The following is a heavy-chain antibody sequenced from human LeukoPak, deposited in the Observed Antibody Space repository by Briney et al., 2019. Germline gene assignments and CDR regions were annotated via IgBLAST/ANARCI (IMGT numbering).Heavy chain of an antibody. J-gene: IGHJ3*01. D-gene: IGHD3-16*01. CDR2: IYHSEST. Sequence: PSETLSLTCAVSGYSISRCYSWGWIRQPPGKGLEWIGNIYHSESTHYNPSLKSRVTISPETSKNQFSLKLSSVTAADTAVYYCARFDHVWETHGMDAFDLWGQGTMVTVSS. CDR3: ARFDHVWETHGMDAFDL. CDR1: GYSISRCYS. V-gene: IGHV4-38-2*01.